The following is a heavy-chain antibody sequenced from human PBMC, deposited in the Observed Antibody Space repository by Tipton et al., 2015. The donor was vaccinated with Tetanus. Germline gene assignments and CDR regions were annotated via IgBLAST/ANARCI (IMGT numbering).Heavy chain of an antibody. V-gene: IGHV4-59*01. CDR3: ARDIEEVGATKYFDY. D-gene: IGHD1-26*01. Sequence: LRLSCTVSGGSISGYFWTWIRQPPGKGLECIGYVFYTGITNYNPPFESRVTMSVDTSKNQISLKLRSVTAADTAVYYCARDIEEVGATKYFDYWGQGTLVTVSS. CDR2: VFYTGIT. J-gene: IGHJ4*02. CDR1: GGSISGYF.